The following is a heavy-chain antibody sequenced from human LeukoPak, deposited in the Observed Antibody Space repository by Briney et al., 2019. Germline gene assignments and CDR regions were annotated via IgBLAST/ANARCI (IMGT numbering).Heavy chain of an antibody. CDR1: GGSISSYY. Sequence: SETLSLTCTVSGGSISSYYWSWIRQPPGKGPEWIGYIYYSGSTNYNPSLKSRVTISVDTSKNQFSLKLSSVTAADTAVYYCARSHYYDSSGYYGDAFDIWGQGTMVTVSS. V-gene: IGHV4-59*01. CDR2: IYYSGST. CDR3: ARSHYYDSSGYYGDAFDI. D-gene: IGHD3-22*01. J-gene: IGHJ3*02.